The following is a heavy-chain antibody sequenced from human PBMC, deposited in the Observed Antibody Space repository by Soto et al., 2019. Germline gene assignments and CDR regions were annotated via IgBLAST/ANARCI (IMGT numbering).Heavy chain of an antibody. V-gene: IGHV1-3*01. Sequence: QVQLVQSGAEVKKPGASVKVSCKASGYTFTSYAMHWVRQAPGQRLEWMGWINAGNGNTKYSQKFQGRITITRDTSASTAYMELSSLRSEDTAVYYCARPKRRYSSGLYYCGQGTLVTVSS. CDR1: GYTFTSYA. D-gene: IGHD6-19*01. CDR2: INAGNGNT. CDR3: ARPKRRYSSGLYY. J-gene: IGHJ4*02.